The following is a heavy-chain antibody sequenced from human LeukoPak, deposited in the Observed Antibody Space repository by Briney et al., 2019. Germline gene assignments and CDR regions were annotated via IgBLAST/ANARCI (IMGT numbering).Heavy chain of an antibody. CDR3: AKESHTPGTNAFDI. CDR1: GSSFVVYA. D-gene: IGHD2-15*01. V-gene: IGHV3-43*02. Sequence: PGRCLRLSCSPSGSSFVVYATHSVRHAPGEWLGWVSLISGNGVTTHYADSVRGRFSISRDNSKNSLYLQMDTLRTEDTAFYYCAKESHTPGTNAFDIWGQGTMVTVSS. CDR2: ISGNGVTT. J-gene: IGHJ3*02.